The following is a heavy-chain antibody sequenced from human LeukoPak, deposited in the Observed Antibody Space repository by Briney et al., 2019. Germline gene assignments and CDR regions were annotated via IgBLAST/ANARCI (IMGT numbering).Heavy chain of an antibody. V-gene: IGHV4-34*01. Sequence: SETLSLTCAVYGGSFSGYYWSWIRQPPGKGLEWIGEINHSGSTNYNPSLKSRVTISVDTSKNQFSLKLSSVTAADTAVYYCARETVAGTHYFDYWGQGTLVTVSS. J-gene: IGHJ4*02. D-gene: IGHD6-19*01. CDR3: ARETVAGTHYFDY. CDR2: INHSGST. CDR1: GGSFSGYY.